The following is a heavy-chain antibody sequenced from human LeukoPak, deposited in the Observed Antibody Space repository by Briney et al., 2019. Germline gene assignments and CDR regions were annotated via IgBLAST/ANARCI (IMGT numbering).Heavy chain of an antibody. J-gene: IGHJ4*02. V-gene: IGHV1-2*02. Sequence: ASVKVSCKASGYTFTGYYMHWVRQAPGQGLEWMGWINPNSGGTNYTQKFQGRVTMTRDTSISTAYMELSRLRSEDTAVYYCATPADCSGGSCHSFDYWGQGTLVTVSS. CDR1: GYTFTGYY. CDR3: ATPADCSGGSCHSFDY. D-gene: IGHD2-15*01. CDR2: INPNSGGT.